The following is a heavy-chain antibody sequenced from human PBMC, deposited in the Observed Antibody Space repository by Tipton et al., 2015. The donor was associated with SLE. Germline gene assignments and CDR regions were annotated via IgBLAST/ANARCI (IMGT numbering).Heavy chain of an antibody. Sequence: LRLSCAVSGGSISSGGYSWSWIRQPPGKGLEWIGYIYHSGSTNYNPSLKSRVTISVDTSKNQLSLKLSSVTAADTAVYYCARDQGPYDSSGYYWNYYYGMDVWGQGTTVTVSS. CDR3: ARDQGPYDSSGYYWNYYYGMDV. J-gene: IGHJ6*02. V-gene: IGHV4-30-2*01. D-gene: IGHD3-22*01. CDR1: GGSISSGGYS. CDR2: IYHSGST.